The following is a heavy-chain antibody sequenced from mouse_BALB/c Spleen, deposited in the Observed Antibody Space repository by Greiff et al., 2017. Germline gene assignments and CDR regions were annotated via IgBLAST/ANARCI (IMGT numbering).Heavy chain of an antibody. CDR1: GYTFTDYE. V-gene: IGHV1-15*01. J-gene: IGHJ3*01. Sequence: QVQLQQSGAELVRPGASVTLSCKASGYTFTDYEMHWVKQTPVHGLEWIGAIDPETGGTAYNQKFKGKATLTADKSSSTAYMELRSLTSEDSAVYYCTRETTGFAYWGQGTLVTVSA. D-gene: IGHD2-12*01. CDR3: TRETTGFAY. CDR2: IDPETGGT.